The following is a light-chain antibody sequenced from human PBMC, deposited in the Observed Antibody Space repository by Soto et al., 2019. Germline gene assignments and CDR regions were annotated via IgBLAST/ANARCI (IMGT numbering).Light chain of an antibody. CDR1: QNIHIN. CDR3: QQYEGWPRT. Sequence: EIMMTQSPDTLSVSPGDTATLSCRSSQNIHINLAWYQQKPGQAPTLLIYGVTARAPGVPARFSGSGYGTDFTLTIRSVQSGDFGVFYCQQYEGWPRTFGLGTKVEIQ. V-gene: IGKV3-15*01. CDR2: GVT. J-gene: IGKJ2*01.